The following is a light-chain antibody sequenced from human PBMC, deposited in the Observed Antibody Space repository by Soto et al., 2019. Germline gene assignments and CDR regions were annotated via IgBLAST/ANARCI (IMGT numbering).Light chain of an antibody. J-gene: IGKJ1*01. Sequence: EIVVTQSPGTLSLSPGERATLSCRDSQSVSSSYLAWYQQKPGQAPRLLIYGASSRATGIPDRFSGSGSGTDFTLTISRLEPEDFAVYYCQQYGSSSWTFGQGTKVDIK. V-gene: IGKV3-20*01. CDR3: QQYGSSSWT. CDR2: GAS. CDR1: QSVSSSY.